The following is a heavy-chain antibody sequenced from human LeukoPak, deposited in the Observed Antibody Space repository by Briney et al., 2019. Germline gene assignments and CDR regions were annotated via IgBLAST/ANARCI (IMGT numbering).Heavy chain of an antibody. Sequence: GGSLRLSCATSGFTVSSNYMSWVRQAPGKGLEWVSSISSSSNYIFYADSVKGRFTISRDNAKNSLYLQINSLRAEDTAVYYCARVDSLQESWGQGTLVTVSS. CDR3: ARVDSLQES. CDR1: GFTVSSNY. J-gene: IGHJ5*02. CDR2: ISSSSNYI. V-gene: IGHV3-21*01. D-gene: IGHD2-21*01.